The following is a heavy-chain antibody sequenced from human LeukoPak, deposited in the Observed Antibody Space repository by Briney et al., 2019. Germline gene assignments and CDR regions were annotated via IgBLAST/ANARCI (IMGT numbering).Heavy chain of an antibody. CDR2: IYHSGST. J-gene: IGHJ4*02. CDR1: GGSISSGGYY. Sequence: SETLSLTCTVSGGSISSGGYYWSWIRQPPGKGLEWIGYIYHSGSTYYNPSLKSRVTISVDRSKNQFSLKLSSVTAADTAVYYCASSGTTLDYFDYWGQGTLVTVSS. V-gene: IGHV4-30-2*01. CDR3: ASSGTTLDYFDY. D-gene: IGHD1-7*01.